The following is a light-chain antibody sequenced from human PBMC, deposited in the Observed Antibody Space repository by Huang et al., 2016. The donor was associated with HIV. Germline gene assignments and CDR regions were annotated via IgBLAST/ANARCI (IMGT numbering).Light chain of an antibody. J-gene: IGKJ1*01. CDR1: QSVSNNY. CDR2: GAS. Sequence: EIVLTQSPGTLSLSLGERATLSCRASQSVSNNYLAWYQQKPGQAPRLLSYGASSRATGIPDRFSGSGSGTDFTLTISRLEPEDFAVFYCQQYGTSPKTFGQGTKVEI. CDR3: QQYGTSPKT. V-gene: IGKV3-20*01.